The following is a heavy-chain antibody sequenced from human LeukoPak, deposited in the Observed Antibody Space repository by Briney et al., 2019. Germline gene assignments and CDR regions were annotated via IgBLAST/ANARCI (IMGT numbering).Heavy chain of an antibody. D-gene: IGHD2-8*02. V-gene: IGHV3-74*01. J-gene: IGHJ4*02. CDR2: INNDGSRT. Sequence: PGGSLRLSCAASGFTFSSYWMHWVRQAPGKGLVWVSRINNDGSRTSYADSVKGRFTISRDDAKNTLYLQMNSLRAEDTAVYYCARVWSYYYFDYWGQGTLVTVSS. CDR1: GFTFSSYW. CDR3: ARVWSYYYFDY.